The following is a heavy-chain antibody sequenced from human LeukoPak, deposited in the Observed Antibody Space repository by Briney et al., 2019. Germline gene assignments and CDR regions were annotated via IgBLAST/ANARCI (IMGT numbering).Heavy chain of an antibody. CDR2: IYPGDSDT. D-gene: IGHD3-22*01. Sequence: GESLKISCKGSGYSFTTYWIGWVRQMPGKGLEWMGIIYPGDSDTRYSPSFQGQVTISADKSISTAYLQWSSLKASDTAMYYYASIGTSSGYYYPFDYWGQGTLVTVSS. CDR1: GYSFTTYW. J-gene: IGHJ4*02. CDR3: ASIGTSSGYYYPFDY. V-gene: IGHV5-51*01.